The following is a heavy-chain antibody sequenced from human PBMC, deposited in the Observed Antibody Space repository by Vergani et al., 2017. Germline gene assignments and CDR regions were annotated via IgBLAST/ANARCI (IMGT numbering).Heavy chain of an antibody. D-gene: IGHD3-9*01. J-gene: IGHJ4*02. V-gene: IGHV3-33*06. CDR1: GFTFSSYG. CDR2: IWYDGSNK. CDR3: AKDPARYFDWLQGFDY. Sequence: QVQLVESGGGVVQPGRSLRLSCAASGFTFSSYGMHWVRQAPGKGLEWVAVIWYDGSNKYYADSVKGRFTISRDNSKNTLYLQMNSLRAEDTAVYYCAKDPARYFDWLQGFDYWGKGTLVTVSS.